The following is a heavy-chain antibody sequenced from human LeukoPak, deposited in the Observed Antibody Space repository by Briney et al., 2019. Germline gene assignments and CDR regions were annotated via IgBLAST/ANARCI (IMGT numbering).Heavy chain of an antibody. Sequence: ASVKVSCKASGYTFTSYGISWVRQAPGQGLEWMGWISAYNGNTNYAQKFQGRVTITADKSTSTAYMELSSLRSEDTAVYYCARPYYDSSGYYLGAFDIWGQGTMVTVSS. CDR1: GYTFTSYG. CDR3: ARPYYDSSGYYLGAFDI. J-gene: IGHJ3*02. V-gene: IGHV1-18*01. CDR2: ISAYNGNT. D-gene: IGHD3-22*01.